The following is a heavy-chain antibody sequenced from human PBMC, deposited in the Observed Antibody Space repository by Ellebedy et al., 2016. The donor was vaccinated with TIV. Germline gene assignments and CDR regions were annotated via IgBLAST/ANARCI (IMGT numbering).Heavy chain of an antibody. CDR1: GGSISSGGYY. CDR3: AATDSSGWYDFDH. CDR2: IFNTGRT. D-gene: IGHD6-19*01. V-gene: IGHV4-31*03. Sequence: SETLSLXCSVSGGSISSGGYYWNWIRQHPGRGLEWIGYIFNTGRTYYNPSLKSRVAMSLDTSKNQLSLRLNSLTAADTALYYCAATDSSGWYDFDHWGHGILVTVSS. J-gene: IGHJ4*01.